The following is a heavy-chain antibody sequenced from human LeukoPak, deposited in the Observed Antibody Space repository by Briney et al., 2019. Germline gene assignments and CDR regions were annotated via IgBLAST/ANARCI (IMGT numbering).Heavy chain of an antibody. CDR2: ISYDGSNK. CDR1: GFTFRSYA. Sequence: GGSLRLSCAGSGFTFRSYAMHWLRQAPGKGLEWVAVISYDGSNKYYADSVKGRFTISRDNTKHSLYLQMNSLRVEDTAVYYCAKDRGWCFEYWGQGTLVTVSS. D-gene: IGHD6-19*01. V-gene: IGHV3-30*04. CDR3: AKDRGWCFEY. J-gene: IGHJ4*02.